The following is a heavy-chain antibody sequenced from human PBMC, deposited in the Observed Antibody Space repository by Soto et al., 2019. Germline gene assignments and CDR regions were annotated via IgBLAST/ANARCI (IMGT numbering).Heavy chain of an antibody. CDR1: GFIFNNYV. J-gene: IGHJ4*02. Sequence: EVQLLESGGGLVQPGGSLRLSCAASGFIFNNYVMNWVRQAPGKGLEWVSSISGSGGYIYYADSVRGRFTISRDNSNNTLHLQMKSLRAEDTAIYYSAKDTCTSTNCYADYWGQGTLVTVSS. CDR3: AKDTCTSTNCYADY. V-gene: IGHV3-23*01. CDR2: ISGSGGYI. D-gene: IGHD2-2*01.